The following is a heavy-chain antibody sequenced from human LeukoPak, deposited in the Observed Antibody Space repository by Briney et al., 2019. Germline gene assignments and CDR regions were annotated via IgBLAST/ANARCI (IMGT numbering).Heavy chain of an antibody. Sequence: GGSLRLSCAASGFTFSSYAMSWVRQAPGKGLEWVSGISGSGGGTYYADSVKGRFTSSRDNSKNTLYLQMNSLRAEDTAVYYCASHYGAVTTYFDYWGQGTLVTVSS. V-gene: IGHV3-23*01. CDR3: ASHYGAVTTYFDY. CDR2: ISGSGGGT. D-gene: IGHD4-17*01. CDR1: GFTFSSYA. J-gene: IGHJ4*02.